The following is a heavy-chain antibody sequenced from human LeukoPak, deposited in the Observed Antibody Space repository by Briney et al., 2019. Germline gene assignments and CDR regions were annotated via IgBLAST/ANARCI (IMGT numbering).Heavy chain of an antibody. CDR1: GFTFSSYG. J-gene: IGHJ4*02. D-gene: IGHD3-9*01. V-gene: IGHV3-30*03. Sequence: GRSLRLSCAASGFTFSSYGMHWVRQAPGKGLEWVAVISYDGSNKYYADSVKGRFTISRDNSKNTLYLQMNSLRGEDTAVYYCARVGYGYDILTGYSSDYWGQGTLVTVSS. CDR3: ARVGYGYDILTGYSSDY. CDR2: ISYDGSNK.